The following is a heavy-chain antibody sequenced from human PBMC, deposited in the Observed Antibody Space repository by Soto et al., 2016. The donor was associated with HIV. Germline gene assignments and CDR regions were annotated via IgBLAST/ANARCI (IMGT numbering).Heavy chain of an antibody. CDR2: INSDGNTT. J-gene: IGHJ4*02. CDR1: GFTFSSYW. D-gene: IGHD6-13*01. CDR3: GGYSSTWYNY. Sequence: EVQLEESGGGLVQPGGSLRLSCAASGFTFSSYWMHWVRQAPGKGLVWVSRINSDGNTTSYADSVKGRFTISRDNAKNTLYLQMNSLRAEDTAVYYCGGYSSTWYNYWGQGTLVTVSS. V-gene: IGHV3-74*01.